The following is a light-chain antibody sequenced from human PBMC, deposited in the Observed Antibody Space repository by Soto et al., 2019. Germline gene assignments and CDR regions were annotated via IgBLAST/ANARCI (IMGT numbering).Light chain of an antibody. J-gene: IGKJ5*01. V-gene: IGKV3D-15*01. CDR1: ESVSTN. CDR2: AAS. CDR3: QQLNSYPIT. Sequence: GMTQSPATLSLAPGERVTLSCRASESVSTNLACYQQKAGQAPRLLIYAASNRATGIPDRFSGSGSGTDFTLTISSLQPEDFATYYCQQLNSYPITFGQGTRLEI.